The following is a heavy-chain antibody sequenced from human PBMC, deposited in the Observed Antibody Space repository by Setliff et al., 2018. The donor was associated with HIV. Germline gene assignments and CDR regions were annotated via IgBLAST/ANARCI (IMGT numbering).Heavy chain of an antibody. CDR1: GDSFSGYY. CDR3: AKDRGQCFDL. D-gene: IGHD3-10*01. Sequence: SETLSLTCSVSGDSFSGYYWNWIRQPAGKGLEWIGRIFTNGATSYNPSLRNRVTMSVDTSKKRLSLTLSSVTAADTAVYYCAKDRGQCFDLWGRGTLVTVSS. V-gene: IGHV4-4*07. J-gene: IGHJ2*01. CDR2: IFTNGAT.